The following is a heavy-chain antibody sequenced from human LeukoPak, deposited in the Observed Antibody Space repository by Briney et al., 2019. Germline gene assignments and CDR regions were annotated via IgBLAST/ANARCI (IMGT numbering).Heavy chain of an antibody. CDR2: ISSSSSII. CDR1: GFTFSSYS. D-gene: IGHD3-22*01. V-gene: IGHV3-48*02. J-gene: IGHJ3*02. Sequence: GGSLRLSCAASGFTFSSYSMNWVRQAPGKGLEWLSYISSSSSIIYYADSVKGRFTIFRDNAKNSLYLQMNSLRDEDTAVYYCARDGDSSGYYAAFDIWGQGTMVTVSS. CDR3: ARDGDSSGYYAAFDI.